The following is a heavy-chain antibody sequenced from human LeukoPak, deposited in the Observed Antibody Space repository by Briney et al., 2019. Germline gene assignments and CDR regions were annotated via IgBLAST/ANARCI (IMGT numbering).Heavy chain of an antibody. Sequence: SETLSLTCTVSGGSISSSSYYWGWVRQPPGKGLEWIANIYYSGSTYYSPSLRSRVTISVDTSKNQFSLKLTSATAADTAVYYCARHASVSGNWPRPLDYWGQGSLVTVSS. CDR1: GGSISSSSYY. CDR2: IYYSGST. V-gene: IGHV4-39*01. D-gene: IGHD3-3*01. J-gene: IGHJ4*02. CDR3: ARHASVSGNWPRPLDY.